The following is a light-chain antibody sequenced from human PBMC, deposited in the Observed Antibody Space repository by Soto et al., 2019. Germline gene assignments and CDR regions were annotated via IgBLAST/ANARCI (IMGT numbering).Light chain of an antibody. CDR1: QSVNSNY. CDR3: HQYGLSPRHP. V-gene: IGKV3-20*01. J-gene: IGKJ2*01. Sequence: EIVLTPSPGTLSLSPGERATLSCRDSQSVNSNYLAWYQQKPGQAPRLLIYGASSRATGAPNRFSGSGSGTDFTLTISSLEPEDFAVYYCHQYGLSPRHPFGQGTKLEIK. CDR2: GAS.